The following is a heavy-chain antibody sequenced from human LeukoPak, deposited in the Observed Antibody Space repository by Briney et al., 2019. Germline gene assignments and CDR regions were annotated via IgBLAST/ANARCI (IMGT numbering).Heavy chain of an antibody. CDR3: ATKQWLAPPPDS. J-gene: IGHJ4*02. Sequence: PGGSLRLSCAASGFTFSKYWMLWVRQAPGKGLGSVSRINTDGTVTTYAASVKGRFTVSRDNADNTMFLQMNSVRDEDTAVYYCATKQWLAPPPDSWGQGTPVTVSS. V-gene: IGHV3-74*01. D-gene: IGHD6-19*01. CDR1: GFTFSKYW. CDR2: INTDGTVT.